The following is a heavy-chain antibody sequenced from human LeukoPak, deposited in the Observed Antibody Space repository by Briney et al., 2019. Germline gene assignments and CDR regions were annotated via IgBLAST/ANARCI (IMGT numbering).Heavy chain of an antibody. D-gene: IGHD6-6*01. J-gene: IGHJ3*02. CDR1: GFTFTSSA. V-gene: IGHV1-58*02. CDR3: ARDSGQQLGDDAFDI. CDR2: IVVGSGNT. Sequence: SVKVSCKASGFTFTSSAMQWVRQARGQRLEWIGWIVVGSGNTNYAQKFQGRVTITADKSTSTAYMELSSLRSEDTAVYYCARDSGQQLGDDAFDIWGQGTMVTVSS.